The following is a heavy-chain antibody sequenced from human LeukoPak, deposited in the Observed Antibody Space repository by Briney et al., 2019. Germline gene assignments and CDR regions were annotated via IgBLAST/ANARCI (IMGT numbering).Heavy chain of an antibody. J-gene: IGHJ1*01. D-gene: IGHD3-22*01. V-gene: IGHV1-2*02. CDR2: INLNSGDT. CDR1: GYTFTGYY. CDR3: ARPSYDSSDYEYFQH. Sequence: ASVKVSCKASGYTFTGYYMHWVRQAPGQGLEWMGWINLNSGDTNYVQKFQGRVTMIRDKSISTAYMDLSRLRSDDTAVYYCARPSYDSSDYEYFQHWGQGTLVTVSS.